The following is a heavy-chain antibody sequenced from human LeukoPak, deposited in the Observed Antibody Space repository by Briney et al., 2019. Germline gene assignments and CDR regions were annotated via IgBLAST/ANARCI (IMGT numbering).Heavy chain of an antibody. D-gene: IGHD3-22*01. CDR2: ISGSGVST. J-gene: IGHJ4*02. CDR1: GFRFSTYG. V-gene: IGHV3-23*01. Sequence: GGTLRLSCVGSGFRFSTYGMSWVRQTPEKGLTWVSAISGSGVSTYYVDSVKGRFTISRDNSKNTLYLQMNSLRAEDTAVYYCAKRSSGYYFDYWGQGTLVSVSS. CDR3: AKRSSGYYFDY.